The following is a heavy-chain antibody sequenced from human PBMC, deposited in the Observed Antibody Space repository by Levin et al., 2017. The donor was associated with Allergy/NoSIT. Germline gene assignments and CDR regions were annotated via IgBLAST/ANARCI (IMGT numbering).Heavy chain of an antibody. CDR2: ITGNGDTE. D-gene: IGHD6-19*01. CDR1: GFTFSNYA. Sequence: GGSLRLSCAASGFTFSNYAMTWVRQAPVKGLEWVSTITGNGDTEDYAESVKGRFTISRDNSKNTLYLYMHSLRAEDTAIYYCAKDLYYSSGWYYGDYWGQGVLVTVSS. J-gene: IGHJ4*02. CDR3: AKDLYYSSGWYYGDY. V-gene: IGHV3-23*01.